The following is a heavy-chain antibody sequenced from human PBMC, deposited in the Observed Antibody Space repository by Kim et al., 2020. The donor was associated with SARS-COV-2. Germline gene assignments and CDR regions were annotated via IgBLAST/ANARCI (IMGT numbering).Heavy chain of an antibody. CDR3: TRDQGPFGFWSGFDY. CDR2: IRSKAYGGTT. Sequence: GGSLRLSCTASGFTFGDYAMSWFRQAPGKGLEWVGFIRSKAYGGTTEYAASVKGRFTISRDDSKSIAYLQMNSLKTEDTAVYYCTRDQGPFGFWSGFDYWGQGTLVTVSS. D-gene: IGHD3-3*01. J-gene: IGHJ4*02. CDR1: GFTFGDYA. V-gene: IGHV3-49*03.